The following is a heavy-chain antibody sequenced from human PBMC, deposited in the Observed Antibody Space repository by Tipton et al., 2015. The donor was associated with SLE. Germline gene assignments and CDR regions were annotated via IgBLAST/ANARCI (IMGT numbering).Heavy chain of an antibody. CDR3: ARHAGYSSGLRY. V-gene: IGHV4-4*09. J-gene: IGHJ4*02. CDR2: IYTSGST. Sequence: TLSLTCAVYGGSSSGYYWSWIRQPPGKGLEWIGYIYTSGSTNYNPSLKSRVTISVDTSKNQFSLKLSSVTAADTAVYYCARHAGYSSGLRYWGQGTLVTVSS. CDR1: GGSSSGYY. D-gene: IGHD6-25*01.